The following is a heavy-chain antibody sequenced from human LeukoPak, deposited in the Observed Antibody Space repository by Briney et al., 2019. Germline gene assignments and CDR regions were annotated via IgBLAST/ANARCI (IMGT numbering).Heavy chain of an antibody. V-gene: IGHV4-59*01. CDR2: VSYTGST. Sequence: SETLSLSCTVSGDSFRCCYWNWIRQSPGKGLEWIGYVSYTGSTKYNPALKSRLTLSADTSQNQFSLKLNSVTAADTAVYYCARGAPGVTTFDYWGQGTLVTVSS. D-gene: IGHD4-17*01. CDR1: GDSFRCCY. J-gene: IGHJ4*02. CDR3: ARGAPGVTTFDY.